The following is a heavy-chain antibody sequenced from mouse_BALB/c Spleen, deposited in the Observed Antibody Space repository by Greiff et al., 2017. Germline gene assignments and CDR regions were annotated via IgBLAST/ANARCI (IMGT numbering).Heavy chain of an antibody. CDR1: GFSLTSYG. D-gene: IGHD2-1*01. Sequence: VQLVESGPGLVQPSQSLSITCTVSGFSLTSYGVHWVRQSPGKGLEWLGVIWSGGSTDYNAAFISRLSISKDNSKSQVFFKMNRLQANDTAIYYCARNFGNYAWFAYWGQGTLVTVSA. CDR3: ARNFGNYAWFAY. CDR2: IWSGGST. J-gene: IGHJ3*01. V-gene: IGHV2-2*02.